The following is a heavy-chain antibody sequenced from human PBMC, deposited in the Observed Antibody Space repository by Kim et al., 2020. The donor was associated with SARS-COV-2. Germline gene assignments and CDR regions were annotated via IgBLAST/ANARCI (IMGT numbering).Heavy chain of an antibody. J-gene: IGHJ5*02. V-gene: IGHV3-74*01. D-gene: IGHD3-3*01. Sequence: VKGRVTITRDNAKNTRYLQMNSLSAGDTAVYYCARGPYYDFGTIYNWFDPWGQGTLVTVSS. CDR3: ARGPYYDFGTIYNWFDP.